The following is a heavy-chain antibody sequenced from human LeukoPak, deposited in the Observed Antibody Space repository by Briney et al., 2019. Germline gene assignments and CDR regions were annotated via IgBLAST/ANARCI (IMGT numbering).Heavy chain of an antibody. D-gene: IGHD1-26*01. CDR3: ARDSLSGSYPVFDY. V-gene: IGHV3-30*01. CDR2: ISYDGSNK. Sequence: GGSLRLSRAASGFTFSSYAMHWVRQAPGKGLEWVAVISYDGSNKYYADSVKGRFTISRDNSKNTLYLQMNSLRAEDTAVYYCARDSLSGSYPVFDYWGQGTLVTVSS. J-gene: IGHJ4*02. CDR1: GFTFSSYA.